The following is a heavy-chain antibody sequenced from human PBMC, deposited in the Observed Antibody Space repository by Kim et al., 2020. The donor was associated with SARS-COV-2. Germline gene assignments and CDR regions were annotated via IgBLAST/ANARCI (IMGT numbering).Heavy chain of an antibody. Sequence: ASGKGRFTISRENSKNTLYLQMNSLRAEDTAVYYCARGGSYYYYGMDVWGQGTTVTVSS. CDR3: ARGGSYYYYGMDV. J-gene: IGHJ6*02. D-gene: IGHD3-16*01. V-gene: IGHV3-53*01.